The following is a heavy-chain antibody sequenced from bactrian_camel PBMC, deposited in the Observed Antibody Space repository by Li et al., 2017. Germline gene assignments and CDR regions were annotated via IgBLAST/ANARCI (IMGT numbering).Heavy chain of an antibody. V-gene: IGHV3S6*01. D-gene: IGHD2*01. CDR1: QYTNSMFC. J-gene: IGHJ4*01. Sequence: HVQLVESGEGSVQAGGSLRLSCAASQYTNSMFCMSWFRQTPGNEREGVAFISTDGSHKSYADSVKGRFIISRDVKDDTLYLQMDSLKREDTAMYYCAAALRSCGMQFDSAALYTVWGQGTQVTVS. CDR3: AAALRSCGMQFDSAALYTV. CDR2: ISTDGSHK.